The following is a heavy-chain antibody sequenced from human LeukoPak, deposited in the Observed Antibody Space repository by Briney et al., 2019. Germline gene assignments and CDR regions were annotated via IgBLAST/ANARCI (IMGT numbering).Heavy chain of an antibody. J-gene: IGHJ3*02. CDR2: INPNSGGT. D-gene: IGHD1-14*01. CDR3: ARKLAVRTGGAFDI. CDR1: GYTFTGYY. Sequence: VASVKVSCKASGYTFTGYYMHWVRQAPGQGLEWMGWINPNSGGTNYAQKFQGRVHMTRDTSISTAYMELSRLRSDDTAVYYCARKLAVRTGGAFDIWGQGTMVTVSS. V-gene: IGHV1-2*02.